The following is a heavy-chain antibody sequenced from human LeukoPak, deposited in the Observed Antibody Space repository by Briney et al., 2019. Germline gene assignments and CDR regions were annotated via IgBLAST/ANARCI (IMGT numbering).Heavy chain of an antibody. CDR2: INGSGGST. J-gene: IGHJ6*02. CDR3: AKGLDEVADYGMDV. CDR1: GFTFSSYA. V-gene: IGHV3-23*01. Sequence: GGSLKLSCEASGFTFSSYAMSWVRQAPGKGLEWVSAINGSGGSTYYADSVKGRFTISRDKSKNTVYLQMNSLRADDTAVYYCAKGLDEVADYGMDVWGQGTTDTVSS. D-gene: IGHD5-12*01.